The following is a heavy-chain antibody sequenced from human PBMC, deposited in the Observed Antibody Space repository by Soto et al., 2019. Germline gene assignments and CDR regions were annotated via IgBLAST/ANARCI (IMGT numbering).Heavy chain of an antibody. V-gene: IGHV1-69*13. J-gene: IGHJ6*02. Sequence: SVKVSCKASGGTFSSYAISWVRQAPGQGLEWMGGIIPIFGTANYAQKFQGRVTITADESTSTAYMELSSLRSEDTAVYYCARGLRYDYVWGSYRGLHYYYYGMDVWGQGTTVTVSS. CDR2: IIPIFGTA. D-gene: IGHD3-16*02. CDR1: GGTFSSYA. CDR3: ARGLRYDYVWGSYRGLHYYYYGMDV.